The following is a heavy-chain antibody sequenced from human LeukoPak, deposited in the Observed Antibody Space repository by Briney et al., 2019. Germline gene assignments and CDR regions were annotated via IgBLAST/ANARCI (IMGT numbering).Heavy chain of an antibody. Sequence: ASVKVSCKASGYSFTYKYMHWVRQAPGQGLEWMGRINPKSGGKNYAQKFQGRVTMTTDTSMSTAYMEVSRLTSDDTAVYYCARRAGAYSHPYDYWGQGTLVTVSS. V-gene: IGHV1-2*02. CDR1: GYSFTYKY. D-gene: IGHD4/OR15-4a*01. CDR2: INPKSGGK. CDR3: ARRAGAYSHPYDY. J-gene: IGHJ4*02.